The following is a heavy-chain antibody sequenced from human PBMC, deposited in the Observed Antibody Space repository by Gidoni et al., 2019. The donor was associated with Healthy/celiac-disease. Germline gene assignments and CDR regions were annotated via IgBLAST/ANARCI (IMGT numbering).Heavy chain of an antibody. V-gene: IGHV1-18*01. CDR3: ARVPGGYQLLSDYYYYGMDV. CDR1: GYTFTSYG. D-gene: IGHD2-2*01. CDR2: ISAYNGNT. Sequence: QVQLVQSGAEVKKPGASVKVSCKASGYTFTSYGISWVRQAPGQGLEWMGWISAYNGNTNYAQKLQGRVTMTTDTSTSTAYMELRSLRSDDTAVYYCARVPGGYQLLSDYYYYGMDVWGQGTTVTVSS. J-gene: IGHJ6*02.